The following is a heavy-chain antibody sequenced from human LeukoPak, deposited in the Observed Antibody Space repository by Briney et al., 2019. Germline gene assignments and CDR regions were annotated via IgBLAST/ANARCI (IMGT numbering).Heavy chain of an antibody. CDR1: GGTFSSYG. D-gene: IGHD2-2*01. J-gene: IGHJ5*02. CDR3: ATDLGGDCSSTSCYGGKNWFDP. CDR2: IILIFGTA. V-gene: IGHV1-69*06. Sequence: SVKVSCKASGGTFSSYGISWVRQAPGQGLEWMGGIILIFGTANYAQKFQGRVTMTEDTSTDTAYMELSSLRSEDTAVYYCATDLGGDCSSTSCYGGKNWFDPWGQGTLVTVSS.